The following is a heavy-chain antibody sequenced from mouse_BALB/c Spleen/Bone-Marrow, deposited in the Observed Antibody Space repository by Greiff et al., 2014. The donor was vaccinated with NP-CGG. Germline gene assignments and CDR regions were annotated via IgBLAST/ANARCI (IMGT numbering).Heavy chain of an antibody. CDR2: ISNGGTYT. CDR1: GFTFSDFY. V-gene: IGHV5-4*02. CDR3: ARSGERYGSMDY. D-gene: IGHD1-1*02. Sequence: DVHLVEFGGGLVKPGGSLKLSCAASGFTFSDFYMFWFCQTPEKRLEWVATISNGGTYTYYPDSVKGRFTISRDNAKNNLYLQMSSLKSEDTAMYYCARSGERYGSMDYWGQGTSVTVTS. J-gene: IGHJ4*01.